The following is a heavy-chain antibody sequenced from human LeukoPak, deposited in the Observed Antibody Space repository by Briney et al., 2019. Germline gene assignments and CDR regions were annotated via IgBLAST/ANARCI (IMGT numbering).Heavy chain of an antibody. Sequence: ASVKVSCTASGYTFTGYYMHWVRQAPGQGLEWMGWINPNSGGTNYAQKFQGRVTMTRDTSTSTAYMELSRLRSDDTAVYYCARRRGVRGYYYYGMDVWGQGTAVTVSS. D-gene: IGHD3-10*01. V-gene: IGHV1-2*02. CDR1: GYTFTGYY. CDR2: INPNSGGT. CDR3: ARRRGVRGYYYYGMDV. J-gene: IGHJ6*02.